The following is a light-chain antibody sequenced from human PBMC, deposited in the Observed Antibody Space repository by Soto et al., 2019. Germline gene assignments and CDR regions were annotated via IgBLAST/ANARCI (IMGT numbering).Light chain of an antibody. J-gene: IGKJ1*01. CDR2: GAS. CDR3: QQYGGSGT. V-gene: IGKV3-20*01. CDR1: QSISSK. Sequence: EIVLTQSPATLSVSPGERATLSCRASQSISSKLAWYHHKPGQXPXXLIYGASTRATGIPDRFSGSGSGTEFTLTISRLEPEDFAVDDCQQYGGSGTFGQGTKVDIK.